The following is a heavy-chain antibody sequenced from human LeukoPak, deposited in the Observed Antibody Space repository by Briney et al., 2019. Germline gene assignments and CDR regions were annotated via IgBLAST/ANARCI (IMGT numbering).Heavy chain of an antibody. CDR1: GDTVSRNTAA. V-gene: IGHV6-1*01. J-gene: IGHJ3*02. CDR3: ARQEIEVDDAFDI. CDR2: TYDRSKWYN. D-gene: IGHD3-22*01. Sequence: SQTLSLTCALSGDTVSRNTAAWNWIRHSPSRGLEWLGWTYDRSKWYNDYAVSVKSRITVNPDTSKNQFSLQLKSVTPEDTAVYFCARQEIEVDDAFDIWGQGTMVTVSS.